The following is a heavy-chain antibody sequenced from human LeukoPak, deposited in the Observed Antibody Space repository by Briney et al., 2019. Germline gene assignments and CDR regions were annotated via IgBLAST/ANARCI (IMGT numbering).Heavy chain of an antibody. D-gene: IGHD3-10*01. CDR3: AKDGGVFYGSGSYDN. CDR2: ISWNSGSI. J-gene: IGHJ4*02. CDR1: GFTFDDYA. Sequence: GGSLRPSCAASGFTFDDYAMHWVRQAPGKGLEWVSGISWNSGSIGYADSVKGRFTISRDNAKNSLYLQMNSLRAEDTALYYCAKDGGVFYGSGSYDNWGQGTLVTVSS. V-gene: IGHV3-9*01.